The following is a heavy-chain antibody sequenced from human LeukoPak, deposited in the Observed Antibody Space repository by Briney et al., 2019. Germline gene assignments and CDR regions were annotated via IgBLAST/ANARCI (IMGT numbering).Heavy chain of an antibody. Sequence: PGESLRLSCGASGFSFTTYWMGWVRQAPGKGLQWVSALTNSGDTTYYADSVKGRFTISRDNSRNTLYLQMNFLRADDTAVYYCAKNFGGLDFWGQGTLVTVSS. V-gene: IGHV3-23*01. CDR2: LTNSGDTT. CDR3: AKNFGGLDF. J-gene: IGHJ4*02. CDR1: GFSFTTYW. D-gene: IGHD2-21*01.